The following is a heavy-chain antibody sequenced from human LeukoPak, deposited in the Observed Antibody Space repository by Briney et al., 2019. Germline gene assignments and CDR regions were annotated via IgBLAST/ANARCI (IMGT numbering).Heavy chain of an antibody. CDR1: GGSISSGGYS. CDR2: IYHSGST. J-gene: IGHJ3*02. CDR3: ARDLTEGAFDI. D-gene: IGHD1-14*01. V-gene: IGHV4-30-2*01. Sequence: SQTLSLTSAVSGGSISSGGYSWSWIRQPPGKGLEWIGYIYHSGSTYYNPSLKSRVTISVDRSKNQLSLKLSSVTAADTAVYYCARDLTEGAFDIWGQGTMVTVSS.